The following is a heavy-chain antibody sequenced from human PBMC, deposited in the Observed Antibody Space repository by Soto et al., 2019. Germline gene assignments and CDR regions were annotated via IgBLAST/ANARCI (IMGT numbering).Heavy chain of an antibody. V-gene: IGHV1-69*08. Sequence: QVQLVQSGAEVKKPGSSVKVSCKASGGTFSSYTISWVRQAPGQGLEWMGRIIPILGIANYAQKFQGRVTITADKSTSTAYMELSSLRSEDTAVYYCARERYGPLYGDETGYYFDYWGQGTLVTVSS. J-gene: IGHJ4*02. D-gene: IGHD4-17*01. CDR2: IIPILGIA. CDR3: ARERYGPLYGDETGYYFDY. CDR1: GGTFSSYT.